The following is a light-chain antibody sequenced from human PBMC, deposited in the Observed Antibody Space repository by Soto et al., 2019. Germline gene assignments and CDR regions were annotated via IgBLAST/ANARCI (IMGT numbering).Light chain of an antibody. V-gene: IGKV1-39*01. CDR2: DAS. Sequence: DIQMTHSPSSLSASVGDRVTITCRASQTISTYLNWYQQKPGKAPRLLIYDASSLLSGVPLRFSGRGSGTDFTLTIASLQPEDFSTYCCQQSDSTPYTFGQGTKVEI. CDR1: QTISTY. CDR3: QQSDSTPYT. J-gene: IGKJ2*01.